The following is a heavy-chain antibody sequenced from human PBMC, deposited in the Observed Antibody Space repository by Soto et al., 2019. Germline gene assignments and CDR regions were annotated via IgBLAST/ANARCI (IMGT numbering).Heavy chain of an antibody. D-gene: IGHD3-10*01. CDR2: ISKNGIDI. Sequence: GGSLRLSCAASVFSFSTYEMNWVRQAPGKGLEWVSYISKNGIDIYYADSVKGRFTISRDNANNSLFLQMNSLRAEDTAVYYCAPRKSGSFNIGAFDIWGQGTMVTVSS. CDR1: VFSFSTYE. CDR3: APRKSGSFNIGAFDI. J-gene: IGHJ3*02. V-gene: IGHV3-48*03.